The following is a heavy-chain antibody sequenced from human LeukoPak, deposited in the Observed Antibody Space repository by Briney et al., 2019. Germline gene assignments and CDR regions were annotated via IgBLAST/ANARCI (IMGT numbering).Heavy chain of an antibody. CDR3: ARPTK. CDR1: GGSFSGYY. J-gene: IGHJ3*01. CDR2: INHSGGT. V-gene: IGHV4-34*01. Sequence: PETPCLTCAVYGGSFSGYYWSWIRQPPGKGLEWIGEINHSGGTNYNPSLKSRATISVDTSKNQFSLKLSSLTAADTAVYYCARPTKWGRGPMVIV.